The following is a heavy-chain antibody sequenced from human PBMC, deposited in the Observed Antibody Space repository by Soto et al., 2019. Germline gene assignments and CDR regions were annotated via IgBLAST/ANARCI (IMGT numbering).Heavy chain of an antibody. CDR1: GFTFSSYW. J-gene: IGHJ4*02. CDR3: ARAGEIWFGELAR. D-gene: IGHD3-10*01. V-gene: IGHV3-7*01. CDR2: IKQDGSEK. Sequence: GGSLRLSCAASGFTFSSYWMSWVRQAPGKGLEWVSNIKQDGSEKYYVDSVKGRFTISRDNAKNSLYLQMNSLRAEDTAVYYCARAGEIWFGELARWGQGTLVTVSS.